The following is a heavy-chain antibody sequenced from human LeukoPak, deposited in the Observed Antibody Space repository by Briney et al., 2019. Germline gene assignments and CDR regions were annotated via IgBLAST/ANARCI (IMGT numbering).Heavy chain of an antibody. Sequence: GGSLRLSCAASGFTFSTTWLHWVRQTPGEGLVWVSRMNSDGSTTNYADSVKGRLTISRDNAKSTLYLQMNNLRVEDTAVYYCATAGNYRFDNWGQGTLVTVSP. CDR2: MNSDGSTT. D-gene: IGHD1-7*01. J-gene: IGHJ4*02. CDR3: ATAGNYRFDN. V-gene: IGHV3-74*01. CDR1: GFTFSTTW.